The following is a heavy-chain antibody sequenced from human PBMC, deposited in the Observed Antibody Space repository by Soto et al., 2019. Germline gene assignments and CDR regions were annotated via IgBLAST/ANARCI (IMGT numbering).Heavy chain of an antibody. CDR1: EFDFSNYA. D-gene: IGHD1-26*01. J-gene: IGHJ4*02. CDR2: ITASGATT. V-gene: IGHV3-23*01. CDR3: AKDRGSGSGSCYDS. Sequence: VQLLESGGGLIQPGGSLRLSCAASEFDFSNYAMAWVRQAPGKGLEWVSHITASGATTYYADSVKGRFTISRDNSKNTLYLHMSALRVEDTAIFFCAKDRGSGSGSCYDSWGQGTLVTVSS.